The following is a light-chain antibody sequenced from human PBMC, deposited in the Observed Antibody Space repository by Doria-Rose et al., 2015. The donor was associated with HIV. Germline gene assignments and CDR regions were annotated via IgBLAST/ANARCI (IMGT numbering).Light chain of an antibody. J-gene: IGLJ2*01. Sequence: VANPMTYEVRKPSSGVPDRFSGSKSGNTASLIISGLQVEDEADYYRCSYAATYTVVFGGGTKLTVL. CDR3: CSYAATYTVV. CDR2: EVR. V-gene: IGLV2-11*01.